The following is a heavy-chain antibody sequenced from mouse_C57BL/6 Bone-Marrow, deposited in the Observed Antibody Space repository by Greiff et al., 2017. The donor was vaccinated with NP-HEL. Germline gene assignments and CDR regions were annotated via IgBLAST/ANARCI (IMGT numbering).Heavy chain of an antibody. CDR2: ISYDGSN. CDR1: GYSITSGYY. D-gene: IGHD2-3*01. Sequence: EVKLVESGPGLVKPSQSLSLTCSVTGYSITSGYYWNWIRQFPGNKLEWMGYISYDGSNNYNPSLKNRISITRDTSKNQFFLKLNSVTTEDTATYYCAREGWLLRMDYWGQGTSVTVSS. J-gene: IGHJ4*01. V-gene: IGHV3-6*01. CDR3: AREGWLLRMDY.